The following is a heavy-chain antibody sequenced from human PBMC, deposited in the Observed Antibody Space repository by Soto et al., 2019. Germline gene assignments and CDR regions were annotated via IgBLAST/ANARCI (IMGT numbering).Heavy chain of an antibody. CDR2: ISYTGNT. Sequence: WIWIRQPPGKGLEWLGCISYTGNTNYNPSLKSRVTISVDSSNNQFSLRLNSVIAADTALYYCARDRDYGDYDSWGQGTLVTVSS. CDR3: ARDRDYGDYDS. V-gene: IGHV4-59*01. D-gene: IGHD4-17*01. J-gene: IGHJ4*02.